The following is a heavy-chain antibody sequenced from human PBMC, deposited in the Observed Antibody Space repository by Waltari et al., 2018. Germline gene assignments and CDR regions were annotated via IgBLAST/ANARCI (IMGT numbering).Heavy chain of an antibody. Sequence: QLQLQESGPGLVQPSGTLSLTCAVSGDSASNPYLWNWVRQPPGKGLEWIGQVHGSTGRTQYNPSFASRVTVSLDTYNIQFSLKLTYATAADTAVYYCARDRGRGLYLDTWGPGTLVTVSP. CDR1: GDSASNPYL. CDR2: VHGSTGRT. D-gene: IGHD2-15*01. J-gene: IGHJ4*02. CDR3: ARDRGRGLYLDT. V-gene: IGHV4-4*02.